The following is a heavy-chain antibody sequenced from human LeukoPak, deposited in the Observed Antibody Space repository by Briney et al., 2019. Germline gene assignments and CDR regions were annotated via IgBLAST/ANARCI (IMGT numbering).Heavy chain of an antibody. D-gene: IGHD2-2*01. CDR1: GFTFSSYA. J-gene: IGHJ4*02. CDR2: ISYDGSNK. V-gene: IGHV3-30-3*01. CDR3: ARVSKHVVVPAIDY. Sequence: PGGSLRLSCAASGFTFSSYAMHWVRQAPGKGLEWVAVISYDGSNKYYADSVKGRFTISRDNAKNSLYLQMNSLRDEDTAVYYCARVSKHVVVPAIDYWGQGTLVTVSS.